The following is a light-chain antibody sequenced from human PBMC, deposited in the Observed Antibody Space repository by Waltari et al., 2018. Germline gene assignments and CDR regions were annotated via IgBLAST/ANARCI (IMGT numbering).Light chain of an antibody. CDR3: LQRSNWPLT. CDR2: GAS. V-gene: IGKV3D-15*01. J-gene: IGKJ3*01. Sequence: EVVMTQSPATLSLSPGERATLSCRASQSVGSNLAWYQLKPGQAPRLLIYGASSRATGIPDRFSGSGSGTDFTLIISSLEPEDVGVYYCLQRSNWPLTFGPGTKLDIK. CDR1: QSVGSN.